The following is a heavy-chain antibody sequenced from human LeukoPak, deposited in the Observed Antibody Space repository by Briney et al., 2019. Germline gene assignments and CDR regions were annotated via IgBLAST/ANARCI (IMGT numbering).Heavy chain of an antibody. V-gene: IGHV4-34*01. CDR2: INHSGST. Sequence: SETLSLTCAVYGGSFSGYYWSWIRQPPGKGLEWIGEINHSGSTNYNPSLKSRVTISVDTSKNQFSLKLSSVTAADTAVYYCARGEIVGTTAFDIWGQGTMVTVSS. D-gene: IGHD1-1*01. J-gene: IGHJ3*02. CDR1: GGSFSGYY. CDR3: ARGEIVGTTAFDI.